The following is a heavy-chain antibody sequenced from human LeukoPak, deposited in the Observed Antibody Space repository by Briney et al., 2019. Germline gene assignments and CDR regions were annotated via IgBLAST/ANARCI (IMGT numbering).Heavy chain of an antibody. CDR1: GYTFTSYY. J-gene: IGHJ4*02. CDR2: INPSGGST. Sequence: VASVKVSCKASGYTFTSYYMYWVRQAPGQGLEWMGIINPSGGSTSYAQKFQGRVTMTRDTSTNTVYMELSSLRSEDTAVYYCARDQVGLLPFDYWGQGTLVTVSS. CDR3: ARDQVGLLPFDY. V-gene: IGHV1-46*01. D-gene: IGHD1-26*01.